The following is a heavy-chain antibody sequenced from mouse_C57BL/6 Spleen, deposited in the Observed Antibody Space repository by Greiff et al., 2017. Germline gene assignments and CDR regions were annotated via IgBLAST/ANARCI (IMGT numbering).Heavy chain of an antibody. CDR2: IRLKSDNYAT. D-gene: IGHD4-1*01. CDR3: ATPVNCGYFDV. V-gene: IGHV6-3*01. J-gene: IGHJ1*03. CDR1: GFTFTNYW. Sequence: DVMLVESGGGLVQPGGSMKLSCVASGFTFTNYWMNWVRQSPEKGLEWVGQIRLKSDNYATNYAVSVKGRFTISRDDSKRSVYLQMNDLRAEDTGIYYCATPVNCGYFDVWGTGTTVTVSS.